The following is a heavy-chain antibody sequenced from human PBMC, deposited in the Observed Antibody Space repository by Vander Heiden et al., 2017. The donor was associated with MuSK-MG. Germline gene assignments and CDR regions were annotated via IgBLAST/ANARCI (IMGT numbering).Heavy chain of an antibody. CDR3: TTDRKVTTNYYYYGMDV. CDR1: GFTFSNAW. V-gene: IGHV3-15*01. J-gene: IGHJ6*02. D-gene: IGHD2-21*02. CDR2: IKSKTDGGTT. Sequence: EVQLVESGGGLVTPGGSLRLSCAASGFTFSNAWMSWVRQAPGKGLEWVGRIKSKTDGGTTDYAAPVKGRFNISRDDSKNTLYLQMNSLKTEDTAVYYCTTDRKVTTNYYYYGMDVWGQGTTVTVSS.